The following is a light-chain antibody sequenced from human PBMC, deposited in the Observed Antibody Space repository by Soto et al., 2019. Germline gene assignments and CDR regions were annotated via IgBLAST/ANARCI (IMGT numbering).Light chain of an antibody. CDR1: QSVSTN. V-gene: IGKV3-15*01. J-gene: IGKJ2*01. CDR3: QQYNNWPPYT. CDR2: DAS. Sequence: EIAMTQSPATLSVPPGERATLSCRASQSVSTNLAWYQQKPGQAPRLLIYDASTRATGIPARFSGSGSGTEFTLTISSLQSEDFAVYYCQQYNNWPPYTFGQGTKLQIK.